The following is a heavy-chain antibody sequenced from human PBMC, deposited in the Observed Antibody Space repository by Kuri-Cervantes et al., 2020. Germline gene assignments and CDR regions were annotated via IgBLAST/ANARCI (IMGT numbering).Heavy chain of an antibody. Sequence: SETLSLTCAVSGYSISSGYYWGWIRQPPGKGLEWIGSIYHSGSTYYNPSLKSRVTISVDTSKNQFSLKLSSVTAADTAVYYCARGWVGWTHLYWFDPWGQGTLVTVSS. J-gene: IGHJ5*02. V-gene: IGHV4-38-2*01. CDR3: ARGWVGWTHLYWFDP. CDR2: IYHSGST. CDR1: GYSISSGYY. D-gene: IGHD6-19*01.